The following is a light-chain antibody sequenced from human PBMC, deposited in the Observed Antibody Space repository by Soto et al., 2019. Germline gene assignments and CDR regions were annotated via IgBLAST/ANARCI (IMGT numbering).Light chain of an antibody. Sequence: DIQMTQSPSTLSASVGDRVTITCRASQSISSCLAWYQQKPGKAPNLLIYKASSLESGVPSRFSGSGSGTEFTLTISSLQPNDFATYYCQQFNSYPGTFGQGTKVEIK. CDR1: QSISSC. V-gene: IGKV1-5*03. CDR2: KAS. J-gene: IGKJ1*01. CDR3: QQFNSYPGT.